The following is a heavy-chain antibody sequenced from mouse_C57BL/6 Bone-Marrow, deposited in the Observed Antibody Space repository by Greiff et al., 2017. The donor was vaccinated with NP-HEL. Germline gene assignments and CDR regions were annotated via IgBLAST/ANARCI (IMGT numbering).Heavy chain of an antibody. CDR1: GFTFSSYA. CDR3: AREGIYYDYGFAY. D-gene: IGHD2-4*01. V-gene: IGHV5-4*01. Sequence: EVKVVESGGGLVKPGGSLKLSCAASGFTFSSYAMSWVRQTPEKRLEWVATISDGGSYTYYPDNVKGRFTISRDNAKNNLYLQMSHLKSEDTAMYYCAREGIYYDYGFAYWGQGTLVTVSA. CDR2: ISDGGSYT. J-gene: IGHJ3*01.